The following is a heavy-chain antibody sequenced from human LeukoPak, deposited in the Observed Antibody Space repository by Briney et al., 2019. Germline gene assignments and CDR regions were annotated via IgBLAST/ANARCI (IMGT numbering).Heavy chain of an antibody. D-gene: IGHD3-22*01. V-gene: IGHV4-4*02. J-gene: IGHJ4*02. CDR2: IYHSGST. Sequence: KPSGTLSLTCAVSGGSISSSNWWSWVRQPPGKGLEGIGEIYHSGSTNYNPSLKSRVTISVDESKNQFSLKLSSVTAAYTAVYYCASPGNYDSSGYQLDYWGQGTLVTVSS. CDR1: GGSISSSNW. CDR3: ASPGNYDSSGYQLDY.